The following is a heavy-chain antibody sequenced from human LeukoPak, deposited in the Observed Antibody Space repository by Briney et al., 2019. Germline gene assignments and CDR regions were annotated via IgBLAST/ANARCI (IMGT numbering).Heavy chain of an antibody. V-gene: IGHV3-7*03. D-gene: IGHD3-3*01. J-gene: IGHJ4*02. Sequence: PGGSLRLSCAASGFTFSTYWMSWVRQAPGKGLEWVANIQQDGSEKYYVDSVKGRFTISRDNAKNSLYLQMNSLRAEDTAVYYCAKERVGNYDFWSGFDYWGQGTLVTVSS. CDR3: AKERVGNYDFWSGFDY. CDR2: IQQDGSEK. CDR1: GFTFSTYW.